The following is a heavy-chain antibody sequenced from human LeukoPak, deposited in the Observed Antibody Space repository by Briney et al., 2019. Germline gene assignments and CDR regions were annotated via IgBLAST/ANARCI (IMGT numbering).Heavy chain of an antibody. Sequence: PSETLSLTCTVSGGSISSYYWSWIRQPPGKGLEWIGYIYYSGSTNYNPSLKSRVTISVDTSKNQFSLKLSSVTAADTAVYYCARGIYGSGSYYNHRGQGTLVTVSS. CDR1: GGSISSYY. J-gene: IGHJ4*02. D-gene: IGHD3-10*01. CDR3: ARGIYGSGSYYNH. CDR2: IYYSGST. V-gene: IGHV4-59*01.